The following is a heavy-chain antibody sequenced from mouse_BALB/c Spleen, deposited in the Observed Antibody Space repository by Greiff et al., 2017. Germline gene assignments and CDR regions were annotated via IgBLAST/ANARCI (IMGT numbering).Heavy chain of an antibody. CDR3: ARRKGYYYGSPYFDY. CDR2: INPDSSTI. J-gene: IGHJ2*01. Sequence: EVQRVESGGGLVQPGGSLKLSCAASGFDFSRYWMSWVRQAPGKGLEWIGEINPDSSTINYTPSLKDKFIISRDNAKNTLYLQMSKVRSEDTALYYCARRKGYYYGSPYFDYWGQGTTLTVSS. D-gene: IGHD1-1*01. CDR1: GFDFSRYW. V-gene: IGHV4-1*02.